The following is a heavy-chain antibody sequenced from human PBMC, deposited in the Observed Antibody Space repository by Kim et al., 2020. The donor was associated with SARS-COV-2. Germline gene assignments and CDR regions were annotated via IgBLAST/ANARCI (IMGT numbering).Heavy chain of an antibody. CDR3: ASSRGATYYDILTGYPLVYYYYGMDV. J-gene: IGHJ6*02. D-gene: IGHD3-9*01. CDR1: GFTFSSYE. CDR2: ISSSGSTI. V-gene: IGHV3-48*03. Sequence: GGSLRLSCAASGFTFSSYEMNWVRQAPGKGLEWVSYISSSGSTIYYADSVKGRFTISRDNAKNSLYLQMNSLRAEDTAVYYCASSRGATYYDILTGYPLVYYYYGMDVWGQGTTVTVSS.